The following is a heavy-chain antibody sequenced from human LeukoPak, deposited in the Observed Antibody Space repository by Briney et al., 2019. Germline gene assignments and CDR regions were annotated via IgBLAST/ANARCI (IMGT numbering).Heavy chain of an antibody. CDR2: INHSGST. V-gene: IGHV4-34*01. J-gene: IGHJ6*02. D-gene: IGHD4-17*01. CDR3: ARARGVTTSFYYYYYGMDV. Sequence: SETLSLTCAVYGGSFSGYYWRWIRQPPGKGLEWIGEINHSGSTNYNPSLKSRVTISVDTSKNQFSLKLSSVTAADTAVYYCARARGVTTSFYYYYYGMDVWGQGTTVTVSS. CDR1: GGSFSGYY.